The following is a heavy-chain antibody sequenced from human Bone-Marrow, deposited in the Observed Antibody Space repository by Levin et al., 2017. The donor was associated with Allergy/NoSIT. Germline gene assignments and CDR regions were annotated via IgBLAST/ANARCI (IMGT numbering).Heavy chain of an antibody. V-gene: IGHV4-30-4*01. CDR1: GGSISSGDYY. D-gene: IGHD3-10*01. CDR3: ARALLWFGELTRYYYYYYGMDV. J-gene: IGHJ6*02. Sequence: SETLSLTCTVSGGSISSGDYYWSWIRQPPGTGLEWIGYIYYSGSTYYNPSLKSRVTISVDTSKNQFSLKLSSVTAADTAVYYCARALLWFGELTRYYYYYYGMDVWGQGTTVTVSS. CDR2: IYYSGST.